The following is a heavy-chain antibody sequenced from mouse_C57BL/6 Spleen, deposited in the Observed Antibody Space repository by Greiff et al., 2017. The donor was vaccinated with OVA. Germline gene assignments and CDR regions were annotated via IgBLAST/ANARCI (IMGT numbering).Heavy chain of an antibody. D-gene: IGHD3-2*02. CDR2: IYPGNSDT. J-gene: IGHJ4*01. V-gene: IGHV1-5*01. Sequence: EVKVVESGTVLARPGASVKMSCKTSGYTFTSYWMHWVKQRPGQGLEWIGAIYPGNSDTSYNQKFKGKAKLTAVTSASTAYMELSSLTNEDSAVYYCTRGGTAQATFYAMDYWGQGTSVTVSS. CDR3: TRGGTAQATFYAMDY. CDR1: GYTFTSYW.